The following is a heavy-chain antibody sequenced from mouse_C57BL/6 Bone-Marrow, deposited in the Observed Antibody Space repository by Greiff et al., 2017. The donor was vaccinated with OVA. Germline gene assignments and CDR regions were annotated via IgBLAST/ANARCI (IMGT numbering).Heavy chain of an antibody. J-gene: IGHJ4*01. CDR2: IRLKSDNYAT. CDR1: GFTFSNYW. CDR3: TGARGFPYDYAMDD. D-gene: IGHD3-3*01. V-gene: IGHV6-3*01. Sequence: DVQLVESGGGLVQPGGSMKLSCVASGFTFSNYWMNWVRQSPEKGLEWVAQIRLKSDNYATHYAVSVKGRFTISRDDSKSSVYLQMNNLRAEDTGIYYSTGARGFPYDYAMDDWGQGTSVTVSS.